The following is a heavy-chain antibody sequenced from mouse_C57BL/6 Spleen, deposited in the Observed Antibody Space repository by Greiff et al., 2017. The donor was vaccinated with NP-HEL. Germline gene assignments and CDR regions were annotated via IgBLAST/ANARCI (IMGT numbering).Heavy chain of an antibody. CDR2: IYPGDGDT. J-gene: IGHJ4*01. V-gene: IGHV1-82*01. Sequence: QVQLQQSGPELVKPGASVKISCKASGYAFSSSWMNWVKQRPGKGLEWIGRIYPGDGDTNYNGKFKGKATLTADKSSSTAYMQLSSLTSEDSAVYFCARRILRNYAMDYWGQGTSVTVSS. CDR3: ARRILRNYAMDY. D-gene: IGHD1-1*01. CDR1: GYAFSSSW.